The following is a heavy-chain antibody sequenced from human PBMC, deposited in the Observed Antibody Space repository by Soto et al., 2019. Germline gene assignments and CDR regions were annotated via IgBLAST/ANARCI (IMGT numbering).Heavy chain of an antibody. J-gene: IGHJ4*02. Sequence: VQLVESGGGVVQPGTSLRLSCAASGFTFSGYGVHWVRQAPGKGLEWVSSISSTTNYIYYGDSMKGRFTISRDNAKNSLYLEMNSLRAEDTAVYYCARESEDLTSNFDYWGQGTLVTVSS. CDR3: ARESEDLTSNFDY. V-gene: IGHV3-21*06. CDR2: ISSTTNYI. CDR1: GFTFSGYG.